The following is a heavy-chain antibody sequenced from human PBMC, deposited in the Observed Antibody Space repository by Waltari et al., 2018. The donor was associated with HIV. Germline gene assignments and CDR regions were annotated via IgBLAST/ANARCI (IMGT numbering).Heavy chain of an antibody. Sequence: QVQLVQSGAEVKKPGASVKVSCKASGYTFTSYGISWVRQAPGQGLEWMGWISAYNGNTNYAQKLQGRVTMTTDTSTSTAYMELRSLRSDDTAVYYCARDRYTRYYDSSGYTDYWGQGTLVTVSS. V-gene: IGHV1-18*01. CDR1: GYTFTSYG. CDR2: ISAYNGNT. J-gene: IGHJ4*02. D-gene: IGHD3-22*01. CDR3: ARDRYTRYYDSSGYTDY.